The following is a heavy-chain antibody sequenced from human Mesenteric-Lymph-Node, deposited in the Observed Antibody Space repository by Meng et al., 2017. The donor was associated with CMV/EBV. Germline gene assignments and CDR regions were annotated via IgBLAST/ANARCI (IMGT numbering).Heavy chain of an antibody. CDR1: EFTFSSYA. Sequence: GGSLRLSCAASEFTFSSYAMHWVRQAPGKGLEWVAVISYDGSNKYYADSVKGRFTISRDNSKNTLYLQMNSLRAEDTAVYYCARVGRGGYCSSTSCYTNYYYGMDVWGQGTTVTVSS. J-gene: IGHJ6*02. V-gene: IGHV3-30*14. CDR2: ISYDGSNK. CDR3: ARVGRGGYCSSTSCYTNYYYGMDV. D-gene: IGHD2-2*02.